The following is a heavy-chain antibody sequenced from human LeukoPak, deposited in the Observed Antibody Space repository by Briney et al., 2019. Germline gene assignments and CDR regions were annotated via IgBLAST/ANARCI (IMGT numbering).Heavy chain of an antibody. Sequence: ASVRVSCKVSGYTLTELSMHWVRQAPGKGLEWMGGFDPEDGETIYAQKFQGRVTMTEDTSTDTAYMELSSLRSEDTAVYYCATGTNIVVVPAARKYYYYYMDVWGKGTTVTISS. CDR3: ATGTNIVVVPAARKYYYYYMDV. D-gene: IGHD2-2*01. CDR2: FDPEDGET. V-gene: IGHV1-24*01. J-gene: IGHJ6*03. CDR1: GYTLTELS.